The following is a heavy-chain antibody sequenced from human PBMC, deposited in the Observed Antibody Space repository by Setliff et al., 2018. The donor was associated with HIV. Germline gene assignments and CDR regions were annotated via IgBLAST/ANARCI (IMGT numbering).Heavy chain of an antibody. CDR1: GVSFSSSSYY. Sequence: SETLSLTCTVSGVSFSSSSYYRGWIRQPPGKGLEWIGSFYYSGSTYYNPSLKSRVTISVDTSKNQFSLRLTSVTAADTAVYYCARHSRAGDIDYWGRGTLVTV. D-gene: IGHD3-16*01. J-gene: IGHJ4*02. CDR2: FYYSGST. V-gene: IGHV4-39*01. CDR3: ARHSRAGDIDY.